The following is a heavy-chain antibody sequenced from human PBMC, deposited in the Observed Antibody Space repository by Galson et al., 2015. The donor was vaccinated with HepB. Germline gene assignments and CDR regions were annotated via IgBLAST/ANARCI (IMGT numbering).Heavy chain of an antibody. CDR2: IIPIFGTA. Sequence: SVKVSCKASGGTFSSYAISWVRRAPGQGLEWMGGIIPIFGTANYAQKFQGRVTITADESTSTAYMELSSLRSEDTAVYYCAREGSERHYYDSSGYYGGWGQGTLVTVSS. D-gene: IGHD3-22*01. J-gene: IGHJ4*02. V-gene: IGHV1-69*13. CDR3: AREGSERHYYDSSGYYGG. CDR1: GGTFSSYA.